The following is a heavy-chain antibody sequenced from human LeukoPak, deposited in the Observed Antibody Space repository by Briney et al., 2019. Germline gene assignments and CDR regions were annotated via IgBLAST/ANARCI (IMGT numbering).Heavy chain of an antibody. CDR1: GFTFSSYA. Sequence: GGSLRLSCAASGFTFSSYAMHWVRQAPGKGLEWVAVISYDGSNKYYADSVKGRFTISRDNSKNTLYLQMNSLRAEDTAVYYCARALRGYCSSTSCLDAFDIWGQGTMVTVSS. CDR3: ARALRGYCSSTSCLDAFDI. CDR2: ISYDGSNK. J-gene: IGHJ3*02. V-gene: IGHV3-30-3*01. D-gene: IGHD2-2*01.